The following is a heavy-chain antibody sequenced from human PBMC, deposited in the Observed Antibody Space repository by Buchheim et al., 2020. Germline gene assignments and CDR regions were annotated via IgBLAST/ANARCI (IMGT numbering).Heavy chain of an antibody. CDR2: IYHSGST. J-gene: IGHJ6*02. V-gene: IGHV4-4*02. CDR1: GGSISSSNW. Sequence: QVQLQESGPGLVKPSGTLSLTCAVSGGSISSSNWWSWVRQPPGKGLEWIGEIYHSGSTNYNPSLTSRVTISVDKSKNQFSLKLSSVTAADTAVYYCARSAKIEVRGDPYYYYGMDVWGQGTT. CDR3: ARSAKIEVRGDPYYYYGMDV. D-gene: IGHD3-10*01.